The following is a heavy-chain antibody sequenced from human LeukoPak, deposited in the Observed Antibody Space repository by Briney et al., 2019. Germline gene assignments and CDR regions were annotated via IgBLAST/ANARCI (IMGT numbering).Heavy chain of an antibody. CDR3: AKEAIGYSFSES. CDR2: IGGDATYYA. D-gene: IGHD1-26*01. J-gene: IGHJ4*02. Sequence: PGGSLRLSCAASGYTFRNYAMSWLRQAPGEGLEWVSAIGGDATYYAYYADSVKGRSTISRDNSKNMLYLQLNSLRAEDTAVYYCAKEAIGYSFSESWGQGTLVTVSS. CDR1: GYTFRNYA. V-gene: IGHV3-23*01.